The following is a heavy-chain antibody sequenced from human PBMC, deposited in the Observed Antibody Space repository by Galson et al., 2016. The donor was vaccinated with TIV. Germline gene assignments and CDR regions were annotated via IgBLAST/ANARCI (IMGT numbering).Heavy chain of an antibody. Sequence: SLRLSCAASTFNIKDNYMTWVRQAPGKGLEWVSIISSGGTTSYADSVKGRFTIGRDESKNILYLEMNNLRLEDTAVYFCARDRRHCGNECFLYYYYGMDVWGRGTTVTVSS. CDR1: TFNIKDNY. V-gene: IGHV3-66*02. D-gene: IGHD2-21*01. J-gene: IGHJ6*02. CDR2: ISSGGTT. CDR3: ARDRRHCGNECFLYYYYGMDV.